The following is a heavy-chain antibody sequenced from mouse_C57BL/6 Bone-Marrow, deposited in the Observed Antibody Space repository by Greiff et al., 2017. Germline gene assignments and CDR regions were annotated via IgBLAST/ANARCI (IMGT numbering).Heavy chain of an antibody. V-gene: IGHV5-9-1*02. CDR3: TRIAGYSNYVFGYAMDY. J-gene: IGHJ4*01. CDR2: ISSGGDYI. Sequence: EVQVVESGEGLVKPGGSLKLSCAASGFTFSSYAMSWVRQTPEKRLEWVAYISSGGDYIYYADTVKGRFTISRDNARNTLYLQMSSLKSEDTAMYYCTRIAGYSNYVFGYAMDYWGQGTSVTVSS. CDR1: GFTFSSYA. D-gene: IGHD2-5*01.